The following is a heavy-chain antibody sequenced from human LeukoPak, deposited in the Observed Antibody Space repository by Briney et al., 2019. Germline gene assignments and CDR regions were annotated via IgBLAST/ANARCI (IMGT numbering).Heavy chain of an antibody. V-gene: IGHV4-59*08. D-gene: IGHD3-22*01. J-gene: IGHJ4*02. Sequence: SETLSLICTVSGGSISSYYWSWIRQPPGKGLKWIGYIYYSGSTNYNPSLKSRVTISVDTSKNQFALKLSSVTAADTAVYYCARQTYYYDSSGYYYFDYWGQGTLVTVSS. CDR1: GGSISSYY. CDR2: IYYSGST. CDR3: ARQTYYYDSSGYYYFDY.